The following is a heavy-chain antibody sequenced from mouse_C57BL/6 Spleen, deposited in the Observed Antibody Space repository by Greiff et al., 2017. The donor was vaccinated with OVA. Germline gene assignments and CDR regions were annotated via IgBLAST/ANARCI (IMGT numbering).Heavy chain of an antibody. CDR2: IDPANGST. J-gene: IGHJ2*01. CDR1: GFNITNTY. V-gene: IGHV14-3*01. D-gene: IGHD1-1*01. Sequence: VPLQQSVAELVRPGASVQLSCTASGFNITNTYMHWVKQRPEQGLEWIGRIDPANGSTKYAPKFQGKATLTVDTSSNTAYLQLSSLTSEDTAIYSGAREEYYGSPHCYWGQGTTLTVSS. CDR3: AREEYYGSPHCY.